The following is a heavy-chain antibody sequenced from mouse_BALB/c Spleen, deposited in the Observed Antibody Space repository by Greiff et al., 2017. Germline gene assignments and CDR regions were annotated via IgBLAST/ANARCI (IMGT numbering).Heavy chain of an antibody. CDR3: ARSSGANRPGFDY. CDR2: ISYSGST. J-gene: IGHJ2*01. D-gene: IGHD3-1*01. V-gene: IGHV3-8*02. Sequence: EVQLVESGPSLVKPSQTLSLTCSVTGDSITSGYWNWIRKFPGNKLEYMGYISYSGSTYYNPSLKSRISITRDTSKNQYYLQLNSVTTEDTATYYCARSSGANRPGFDYWGQGTTLTVSS. CDR1: GDSITSGY.